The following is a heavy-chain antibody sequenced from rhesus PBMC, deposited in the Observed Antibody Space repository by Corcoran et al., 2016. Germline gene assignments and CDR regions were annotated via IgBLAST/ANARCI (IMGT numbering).Heavy chain of an antibody. Sequence: QVQLQESGPGLVKPSATLSLTCPVSVGSLSASYYCRWIRPPPGQGLEWMGRIYGSGGSTVYNPSLKRRVTISTDTSKNQFSLKLSSVTAADTAVYYCARSSSWSLGYFDLWGPGTPITISS. CDR1: VGSLSASYY. D-gene: IGHD6-13*01. CDR2: IYGSGGST. V-gene: IGHV4-160*01. J-gene: IGHJ2*01. CDR3: ARSSSWSLGYFDL.